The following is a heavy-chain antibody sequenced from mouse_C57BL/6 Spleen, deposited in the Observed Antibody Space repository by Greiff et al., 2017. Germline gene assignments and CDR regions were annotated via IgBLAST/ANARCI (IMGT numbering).Heavy chain of an antibody. CDR1: GFTFSSYG. D-gene: IGHD2-4*01. CDR2: ISSGGSYT. CDR3: ARDGTYDYHYARDY. Sequence: EVQVVESGGDLVKPGGSLKLSCAASGFTFSSYGMSWVRQTPDKRLEWVATISSGGSYTYYPDSVKGRFTISRDNAKNTLYLQMSSLKSEDTAMYYCARDGTYDYHYARDYWGQGTSVTVSS. V-gene: IGHV5-6*01. J-gene: IGHJ4*01.